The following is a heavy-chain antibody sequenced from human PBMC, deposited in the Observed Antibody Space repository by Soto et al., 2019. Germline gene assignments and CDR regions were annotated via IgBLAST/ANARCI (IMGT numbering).Heavy chain of an antibody. Sequence: QVQLVQSGAEVKKPGSSVKVSCKASGGTFSSYAISWVRQAPGQGPEWMGWIIPIFGTANYAQKFQGRVTMAADESTSTAYMELSRVRSEDTAVYYCARSYCSGGSCYSENWFDPWGQGTLVTVSS. V-gene: IGHV1-69*12. CDR2: IIPIFGTA. CDR3: ARSYCSGGSCYSENWFDP. CDR1: GGTFSSYA. D-gene: IGHD2-15*01. J-gene: IGHJ5*02.